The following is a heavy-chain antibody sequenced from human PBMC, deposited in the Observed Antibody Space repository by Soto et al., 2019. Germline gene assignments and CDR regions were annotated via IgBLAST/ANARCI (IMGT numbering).Heavy chain of an antibody. V-gene: IGHV1-69*13. D-gene: IGHD1-26*01. CDR2: IIPIFGTA. CDR3: ARDRFSGSYLGDY. Sequence: SVKVSCKASGGTFSSYAVSWVRQAPGQGLEWMGGIIPIFGTANYAQKFQGRVTITADESTSTAYMELSSLRSEDTAVYYCARDRFSGSYLGDYWGQGTLVTVSS. CDR1: GGTFSSYA. J-gene: IGHJ4*02.